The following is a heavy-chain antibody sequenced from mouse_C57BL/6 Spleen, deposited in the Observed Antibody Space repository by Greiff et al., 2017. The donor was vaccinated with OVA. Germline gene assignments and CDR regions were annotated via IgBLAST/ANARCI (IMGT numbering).Heavy chain of an antibody. D-gene: IGHD4-1*01. V-gene: IGHV7-3*01. CDR3: ARLTGWFDY. CDR1: GFTFTDYY. Sequence: EVKLVESGGGLVQPGGSLSLSCAASGFTFTDYYMSWVRQPPGKALEWLGFIRNKANGYTTEYSASVKGRFTISRDNSQSILYLQMNALGAEDSATYYCARLTGWFDYWGQGTTLTVAS. CDR2: IRNKANGYTT. J-gene: IGHJ2*01.